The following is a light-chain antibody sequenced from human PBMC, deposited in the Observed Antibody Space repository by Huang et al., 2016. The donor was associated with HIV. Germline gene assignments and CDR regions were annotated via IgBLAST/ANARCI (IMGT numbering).Light chain of an antibody. J-gene: IGKJ1*01. V-gene: IGKV1-6*01. CDR3: LQDYTYPWT. CDR2: TAS. CDR1: QDIGND. Sequence: AIQMTQSPASLSASVGDRVTITCRASQDIGNDLGWYQQRLGKPPKLLVSTASHLQSGVPSRFTGSGSGTHFTRTISGLQPEDFATYYCLQDYTYPWTFGQGTKVEI.